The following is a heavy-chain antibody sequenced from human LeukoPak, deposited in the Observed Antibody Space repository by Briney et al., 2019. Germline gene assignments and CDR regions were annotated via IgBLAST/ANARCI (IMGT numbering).Heavy chain of an antibody. J-gene: IGHJ6*03. CDR1: GGSISSSSYY. D-gene: IGHD4-11*01. Sequence: SETLSLTCTVSGGSISSSSYYWGWTRQPPGKGLEWIGSIYYSGSTYYNPSLKSRVTISVDTSKNQFSLKLSSVTAADTAVYYCAREGLTTVTYFFGYYMDVWGKGTTVTVSS. CDR3: AREGLTTVTYFFGYYMDV. V-gene: IGHV4-39*02. CDR2: IYYSGST.